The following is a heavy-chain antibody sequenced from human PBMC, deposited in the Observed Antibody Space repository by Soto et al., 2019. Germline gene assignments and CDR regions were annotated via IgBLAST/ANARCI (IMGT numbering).Heavy chain of an antibody. CDR2: INPSGSNT. CDR1: GYTFTSYY. J-gene: IGHJ4*02. V-gene: IGHV1-46*01. Sequence: QVQLVQSGAEVQKPGASVKVSCKASGYTFTSYYMYWVRQAPGQGLEWMGVINPSGSNTSYAQKFQGRVTMTRDASTSTVYMELSSLRSDDTAVYFCAREGAGGVGATIWGQGTLVTVSS. D-gene: IGHD1-26*01. CDR3: AREGAGGVGATI.